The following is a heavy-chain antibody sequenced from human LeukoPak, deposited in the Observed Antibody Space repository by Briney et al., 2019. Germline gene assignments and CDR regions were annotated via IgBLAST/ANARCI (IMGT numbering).Heavy chain of an antibody. J-gene: IGHJ5*02. CDR3: ASYDFWSGYRDWFDP. CDR1: GFTFSSYA. Sequence: GGSLRLSCAASGFTFSSYAMSWVRQAPGKGLEWVSAISGSGGSTYYADSVKGRFTISRDNSKNTLCLQMNSLRAEDTAVYYCASYDFWSGYRDWFDPWGQGTLVTVSS. D-gene: IGHD3-3*01. V-gene: IGHV3-23*01. CDR2: ISGSGGST.